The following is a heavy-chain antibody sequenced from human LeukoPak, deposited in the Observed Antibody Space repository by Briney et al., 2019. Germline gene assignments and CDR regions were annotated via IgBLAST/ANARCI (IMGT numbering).Heavy chain of an antibody. V-gene: IGHV3-64D*09. J-gene: IGHJ4*02. D-gene: IGHD2-15*01. CDR1: GFTFSNYA. CDR3: VKDKYPVVVAATLDY. CDR2: ISSNGGIT. Sequence: PGGSLRLSCSASGFTFSNYAMHWVRQAPGKGLEYVSNISSNGGITYYADSVKGRFTVSRDNSKNNLYLQMNSLRAEDTAVYYCVKDKYPVVVAATLDYWGQGILVTVSS.